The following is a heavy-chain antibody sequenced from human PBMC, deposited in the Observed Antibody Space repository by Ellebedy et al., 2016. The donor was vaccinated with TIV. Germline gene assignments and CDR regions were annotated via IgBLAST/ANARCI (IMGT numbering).Heavy chain of an antibody. CDR1: GCTFSSYG. V-gene: IGHV1-69*04. D-gene: IGHD3-16*01. J-gene: IGHJ4*02. CDR2: IIPIFVIP. CDR3: ARDSLMVSFGGVPDY. Sequence: AASVKVSCKASGCTFSSYGMSWVRQAPGQGLEWMGRIIPIFVIPNYAQKFQGRVTITADTSTSTAYLALSSLRSEDTAVYYCARDSLMVSFGGVPDYWGQGTLVTVSS.